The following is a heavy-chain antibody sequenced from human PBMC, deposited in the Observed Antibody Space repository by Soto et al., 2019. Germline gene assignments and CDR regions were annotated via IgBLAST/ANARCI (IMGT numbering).Heavy chain of an antibody. V-gene: IGHV1-69*06. D-gene: IGHD2-21*02. J-gene: IGHJ3*02. Sequence: SVKVSCKASGGTFSSYAISWVRQAPGQGLEWMGGIIPIFGTANYAQKFQGRVTITADKSTSTAYMELSSLRSEDTAVYYCASLLTAGGSFDIWGQGTMVTVSS. CDR2: IIPIFGTA. CDR1: GGTFSSYA. CDR3: ASLLTAGGSFDI.